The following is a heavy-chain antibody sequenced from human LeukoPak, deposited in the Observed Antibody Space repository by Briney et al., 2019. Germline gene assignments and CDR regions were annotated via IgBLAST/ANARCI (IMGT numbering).Heavy chain of an antibody. CDR3: ARDLRHSYGKWLDP. CDR2: TYYNGYTTH. V-gene: IGHV4-59*01. D-gene: IGHD5-18*01. Sequence: SETLSLTCTVSGDFISTYHWNWIRQPPGKGLEWIGETYYNGYTTHKYNPSLLSRVSISVDTSKNQFSLRMNSVTAADTAVYYCARDLRHSYGKWLDPWGRGTLVTVSS. J-gene: IGHJ5*02. CDR1: GDFISTYH.